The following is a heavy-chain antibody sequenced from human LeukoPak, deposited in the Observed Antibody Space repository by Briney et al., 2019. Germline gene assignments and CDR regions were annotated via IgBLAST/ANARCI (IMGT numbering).Heavy chain of an antibody. V-gene: IGHV3-66*01. CDR3: AKGSKRYLDY. CDR2: IYSGGST. J-gene: IGHJ4*02. CDR1: GFTVSSTY. Sequence: GGFLRLSCAASGFTVSSTYMSWVRQAPRKGLEWVSLIYSGGSTYYADSVKGRFTISRDNSENTLYFQMNSLTAEDTAVYYCAKGSKRYLDYWGQGTLVTISS.